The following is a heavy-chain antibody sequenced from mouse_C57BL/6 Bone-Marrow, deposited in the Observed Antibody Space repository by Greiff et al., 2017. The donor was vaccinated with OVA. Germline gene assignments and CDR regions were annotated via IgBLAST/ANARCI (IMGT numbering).Heavy chain of an antibody. V-gene: IGHV3-8*01. CDR2: ISYSGST. Sequence: EVQLQQSGPGLAKPSQTLSLTCSVTGYSITSDYWNWFRKFPGNKLEYMGYISYSGSTYYNTSLNSRISITRDTSKNQYYLQLNSVTTDDTATYYCARWSNYGDWYVDVWGTGTTVTVSS. CDR3: ARWSNYGDWYVDV. J-gene: IGHJ1*03. CDR1: GYSITSDY. D-gene: IGHD2-5*01.